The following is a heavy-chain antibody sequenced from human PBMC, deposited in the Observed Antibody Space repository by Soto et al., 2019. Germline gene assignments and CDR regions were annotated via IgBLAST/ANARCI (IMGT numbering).Heavy chain of an antibody. CDR1: GGTFSSYA. J-gene: IGHJ5*02. D-gene: IGHD3-22*01. CDR2: IIPIFGTA. CDR3: ARPTRYYYDSSGQSAWFDP. Sequence: QVQLVQSGAEVKKPGSSVKVSCKASGGTFSSYAISWVRQAPGQGLEWMGGIIPIFGTANYAQKFQGRVTTNADGSTSTAYMELSSLRSEDTAVYYCARPTRYYYDSSGQSAWFDPWGQGTLVTVSS. V-gene: IGHV1-69*12.